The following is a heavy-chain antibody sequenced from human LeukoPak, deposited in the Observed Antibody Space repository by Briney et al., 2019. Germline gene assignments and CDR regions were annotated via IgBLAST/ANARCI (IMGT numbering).Heavy chain of an antibody. Sequence: SETLSLTCTVSGGSISSYYWCWIRQPPGKGLEWIGYIYYSGSTNYNPSLKSRVTISVDTSKNQFSLKLSSVTAADTAVYYCARGEYYYDSSGYTGFDPWGQGTLVTVSS. D-gene: IGHD3-22*01. CDR1: GGSISSYY. V-gene: IGHV4-59*01. CDR3: ARGEYYYDSSGYTGFDP. J-gene: IGHJ5*02. CDR2: IYYSGST.